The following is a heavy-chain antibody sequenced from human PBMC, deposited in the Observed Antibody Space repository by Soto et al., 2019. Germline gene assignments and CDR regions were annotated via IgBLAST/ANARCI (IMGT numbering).Heavy chain of an antibody. J-gene: IGHJ4*02. Sequence: QVQLVESGGGVVQPGRSLRLSCAASGFTFSSFTMHWVRQAPGKGLERVAVISYDGSNQYYADSLKGRFTISRDDSKNTLYLKMNSLRAEDTAVYYCARERNYYYSGGYYGYFDYWGQGTLVTVSS. CDR2: ISYDGSNQ. CDR3: ARERNYYYSGGYYGYFDY. CDR1: GFTFSSFT. D-gene: IGHD3-22*01. V-gene: IGHV3-30-3*01.